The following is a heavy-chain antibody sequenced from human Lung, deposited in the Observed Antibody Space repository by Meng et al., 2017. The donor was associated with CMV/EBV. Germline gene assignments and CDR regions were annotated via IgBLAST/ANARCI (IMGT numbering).Heavy chain of an antibody. J-gene: IGHJ6*02. V-gene: IGHV1-69*04. Sequence: XVXVSXXASGGTFSSYTISWVRQAPGQGLEWMGRIIPILGIANYAQKFQGRVTITADKTTSTAYMERSSLRSEDTAVYYGARECSSTSCYSPALYGMDVWGQGTXVTVSS. CDR1: GGTFSSYT. CDR2: IIPILGIA. CDR3: ARECSSTSCYSPALYGMDV. D-gene: IGHD2-2*01.